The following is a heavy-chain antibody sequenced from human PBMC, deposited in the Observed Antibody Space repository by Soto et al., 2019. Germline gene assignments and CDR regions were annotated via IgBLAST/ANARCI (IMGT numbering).Heavy chain of an antibody. CDR3: ARLPLDVVVVPAAVAWWFDP. V-gene: IGHV4-4*07. Sequence: LSLTCTVSGGSISSYYWSWIRQPAGKGLEWIGRIYTSGSTNYNPSLKSRVTMSVDTSKNQFSLKLSSVTAADTAVYYCARLPLDVVVVPAAVAWWFDPWGQGTMVNVS. D-gene: IGHD2-2*03. CDR2: IYTSGST. J-gene: IGHJ5*02. CDR1: GGSISSYY.